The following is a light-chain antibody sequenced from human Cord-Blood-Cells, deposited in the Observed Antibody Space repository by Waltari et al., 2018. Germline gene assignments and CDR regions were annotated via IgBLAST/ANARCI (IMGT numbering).Light chain of an antibody. V-gene: IGLV2-14*01. CDR2: EVS. Sequence: QSALTQPASVSGSPGQSITISCTGTSRAVGGYNYVSWYQQHPGKAPKLMIYEVSNRPSGVSNRFSGSMSGNTASLTISGLQAEDEADYYCSSYTSSSTLVFGTGTKVTVL. J-gene: IGLJ1*01. CDR1: SRAVGGYNY. CDR3: SSYTSSSTLV.